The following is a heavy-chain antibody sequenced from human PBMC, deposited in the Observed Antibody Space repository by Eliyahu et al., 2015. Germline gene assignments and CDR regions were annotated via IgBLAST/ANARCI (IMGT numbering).Heavy chain of an antibody. CDR3: AREGYSFNSY. Sequence: EVQLVESXGGLIQPGGSLXLSCAAAGFPVSSNYMXWVRQAXGKGLEWVSVIYSGGTTYYADSVKGRFTISRDNFKNTVYLQMNSLRTEDTAIYYCAREGYSFNSYWGQGTLVTVSS. CDR2: IYSGGTT. J-gene: IGHJ4*02. D-gene: IGHD5-18*01. CDR1: GFPVSSNY. V-gene: IGHV3-53*01.